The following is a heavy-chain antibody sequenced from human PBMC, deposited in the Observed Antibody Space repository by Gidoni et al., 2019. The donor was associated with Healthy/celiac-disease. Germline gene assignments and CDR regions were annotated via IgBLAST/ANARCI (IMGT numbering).Heavy chain of an antibody. Sequence: QVQLQQWGAGLLKPSEPLSLTCAVYGGSFSGYYWSWIRQPPGKGLEWIGEINHSGSTNYNPSLKSRVTISVDTSKNQFSLKLSSVTAADTAVYYCARGDYGDYAGNWFDPWGQGTLVTVSS. CDR1: GGSFSGYY. CDR3: ARGDYGDYAGNWFDP. J-gene: IGHJ5*02. D-gene: IGHD4-17*01. CDR2: INHSGST. V-gene: IGHV4-34*01.